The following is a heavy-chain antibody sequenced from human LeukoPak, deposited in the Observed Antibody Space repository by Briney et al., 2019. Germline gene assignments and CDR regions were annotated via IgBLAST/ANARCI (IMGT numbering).Heavy chain of an antibody. Sequence: SQTLSLTCTVSGGSISSGSYYWSWIRQPAGKGLEWIGRIYTSGSTNYNPSLKSRVTISVDTSKNQFSLKLSSVTAADTAVYYCARGPGYYYYGMDVWGQGTTVTVSS. CDR2: IYTSGST. V-gene: IGHV4-61*02. CDR3: ARGPGYYYYGMDV. J-gene: IGHJ6*02. CDR1: GGSISSGSYY.